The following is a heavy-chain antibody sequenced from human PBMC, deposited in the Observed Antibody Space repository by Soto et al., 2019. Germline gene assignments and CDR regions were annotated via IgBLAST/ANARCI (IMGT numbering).Heavy chain of an antibody. D-gene: IGHD6-25*01. V-gene: IGHV5-51*01. CDR2: IYPGDHET. J-gene: IGHJ4*02. CDR1: GYTFSNFW. CDR3: ARSPRSGPYFDY. Sequence: GESLKISCQCSGYTFSNFWIGWVRQLPGKGLELMGIIYPGDHETRYSPSFHGKVTISADTSLNTAYLQWNNLEASDTAYYFCARSPRSGPYFDYRGKRALLTVSS.